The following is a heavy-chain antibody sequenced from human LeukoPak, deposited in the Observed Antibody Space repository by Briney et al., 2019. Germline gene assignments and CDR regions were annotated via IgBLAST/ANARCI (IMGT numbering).Heavy chain of an antibody. CDR2: INSHGSST. Sequence: PGGSLRLSCAASGFTFSYYWMHWVRQAPGKGLVWVSRINSHGSSTYYADSVEGRFTISRDNAKNTLYLQMNNLRAEDTAVYYCASIHFSGDDWYFDYWGQGTLVTVSS. V-gene: IGHV3-74*01. D-gene: IGHD7-27*01. CDR1: GFTFSYYW. CDR3: ASIHFSGDDWYFDY. J-gene: IGHJ4*02.